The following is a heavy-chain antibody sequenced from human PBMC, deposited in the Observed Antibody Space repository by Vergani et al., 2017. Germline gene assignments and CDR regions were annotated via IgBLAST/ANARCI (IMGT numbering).Heavy chain of an antibody. V-gene: IGHV5-51*01. CDR3: ARLYGRDSSVSKYFDY. CDR2: IHPADSDT. Sequence: EVQLVQSGAEVKKPGESLKISCQISGYSFTNYWIGWVRQMPGKGLEWMGIIHPADSDTRDSPSFQGQVTISVDKSISTAYLQRSSLRASDSAMYYCARLYGRDSSVSKYFDYWGQGTLVTVSS. J-gene: IGHJ4*02. D-gene: IGHD3-22*01. CDR1: GYSFTNYW.